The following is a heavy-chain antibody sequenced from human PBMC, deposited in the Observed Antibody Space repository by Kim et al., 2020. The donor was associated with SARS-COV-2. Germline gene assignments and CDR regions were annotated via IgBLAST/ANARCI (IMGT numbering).Heavy chain of an antibody. CDR2: ISSSSSYI. CDR1: GFTFSSYS. D-gene: IGHD1-7*01. V-gene: IGHV3-21*01. Sequence: GGSLRLSCAASGFTFSSYSMNWVRQAPGKGLEWVSSISSSSSYIYYADSVKGRFTISRDNAKNSLYLQMNSLRAEDTAVYYCARNGPNWNYWSAFDIWGQGTMVTVSS. CDR3: ARNGPNWNYWSAFDI. J-gene: IGHJ3*02.